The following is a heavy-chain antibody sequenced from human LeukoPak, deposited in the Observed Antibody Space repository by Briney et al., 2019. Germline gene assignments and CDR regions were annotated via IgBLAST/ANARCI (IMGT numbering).Heavy chain of an antibody. J-gene: IGHJ4*02. Sequence: TGGSQRLSCAASGFTFSSYWMHWVRQAPGKGLVWVSRINSDGSSTSYADSVKGRFTISRDNAKNTLCLQMNSLRAEDTAVYYCASSRGWLQPDYWGQGTLVTVSS. CDR2: INSDGSST. CDR1: GFTFSSYW. D-gene: IGHD5-24*01. V-gene: IGHV3-74*01. CDR3: ASSRGWLQPDY.